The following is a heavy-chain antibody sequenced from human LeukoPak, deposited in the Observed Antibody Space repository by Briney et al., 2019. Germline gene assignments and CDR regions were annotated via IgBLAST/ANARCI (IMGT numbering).Heavy chain of an antibody. CDR1: GYTFTSYD. V-gene: IGHV1-8*01. CDR2: MNPNSGNT. CDR3: ARRADSSGDQYNWFDP. D-gene: IGHD3-22*01. J-gene: IGHJ5*02. Sequence: RASVKVSCKASGYTFTSYDINWVRQATGQGLEWMGWMNPNSGNTGYVQKFQGRVTMTRNTSISTAYMELSSLRSEDTAVYYCARRADSSGDQYNWFDPWGQGTLVTVSS.